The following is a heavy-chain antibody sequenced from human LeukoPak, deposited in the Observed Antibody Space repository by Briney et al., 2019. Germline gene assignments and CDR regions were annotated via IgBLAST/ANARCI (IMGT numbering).Heavy chain of an antibody. D-gene: IGHD6-19*01. J-gene: IGHJ4*01. CDR3: ARRRGGGWSRPYFDY. Sequence: SETLSLTCAVYGGSFSGYYWSWIRQPPGKGLEWIGEINHSGSTNYNPSLKSRVTISVDTFNNEFSLKMSSVTAGNRAVYYWARRRGGGWSRPYFDYGAKEPRLP. CDR1: GGSFSGYY. CDR2: INHSGST. V-gene: IGHV4-34*01.